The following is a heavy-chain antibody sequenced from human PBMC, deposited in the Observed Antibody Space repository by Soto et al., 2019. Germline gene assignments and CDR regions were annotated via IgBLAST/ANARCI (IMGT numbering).Heavy chain of an antibody. Sequence: QITLNESGPTVVRPTETLTLTCRFSGFSLTTSGVGVGWIRQSPGKAPEGLALIYWDDDKRYSASLKSRLTITKNTSKNQVVLTVSDLDPTDPATYYCAHRVLRTVFGLVTTTAIYFDFWGQGTQVAVSS. J-gene: IGHJ4*02. CDR3: AHRVLRTVFGLVTTTAIYFDF. D-gene: IGHD3-3*01. V-gene: IGHV2-5*02. CDR1: GFSLTTSGVG. CDR2: IYWDDDK.